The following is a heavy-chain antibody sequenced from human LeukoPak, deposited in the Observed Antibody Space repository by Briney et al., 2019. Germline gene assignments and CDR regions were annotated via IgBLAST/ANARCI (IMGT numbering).Heavy chain of an antibody. V-gene: IGHV1-3*01. J-gene: IGHJ4*02. CDR3: ARVPDFWSGYYTGTDY. D-gene: IGHD3-3*01. CDR1: GYTFTSYA. Sequence: ASVKVSCKASGYTFTSYAMHWVRQAPGQRLEWMGWINAGNGNTKYSQKFQGRVTITRDTSTSTAYMELSSLRSEDTAVYYCARVPDFWSGYYTGTDYWGQGTLVTVSS. CDR2: INAGNGNT.